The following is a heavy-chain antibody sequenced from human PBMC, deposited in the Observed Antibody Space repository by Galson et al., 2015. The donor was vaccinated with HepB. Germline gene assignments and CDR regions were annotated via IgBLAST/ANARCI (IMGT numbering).Heavy chain of an antibody. D-gene: IGHD6-13*01. CDR2: ISYDGSNK. CDR1: GFTFSSYA. CDR3: ARGEGYSSRWYFFK. J-gene: IGHJ4*02. Sequence: SLRLSCAASGFTFSSYAIHWVRQAPGKGLEWVAVISYDGSNKYYADSVKGRFTISRDNSKNRLYLQMNSLRAEDTAVYHCARGEGYSSRWYFFKWGQGTLVTVSS. V-gene: IGHV3-30-3*01.